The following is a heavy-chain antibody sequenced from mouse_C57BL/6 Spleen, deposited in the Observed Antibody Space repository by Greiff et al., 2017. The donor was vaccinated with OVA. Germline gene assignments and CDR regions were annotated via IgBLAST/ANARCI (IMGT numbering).Heavy chain of an antibody. D-gene: IGHD2-3*01. CDR3: ARRIGYSLAY. Sequence: EVQLQQSGPELVKPGASVKIPCKASGYTFTDSNMDWVKQSHGKSLEWIGDINPNNGGTIYNQKFKGKATLTVDKSSSTAYMELRSLTSEDTAVYYCARRIGYSLAYWGQGTLVTVSA. CDR2: INPNNGGT. J-gene: IGHJ3*01. V-gene: IGHV1-18*01. CDR1: GYTFTDSN.